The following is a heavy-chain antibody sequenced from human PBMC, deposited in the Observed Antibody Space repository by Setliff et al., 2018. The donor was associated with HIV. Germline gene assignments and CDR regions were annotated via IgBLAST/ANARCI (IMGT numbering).Heavy chain of an antibody. CDR2: IRYDGSNK. Sequence: GGSLRLSCAASDFTFSSYGMHWVRQAPGKGLEWVAFIRYDGSNKYYADSVKGRFTASRDNSKNTLYLQMDSLRLDDTAVYFCATGIVAATYFDYWGQGTLVTVSS. CDR3: ATGIVAATYFDY. V-gene: IGHV3-30*02. J-gene: IGHJ4*02. D-gene: IGHD1-26*01. CDR1: DFTFSSYG.